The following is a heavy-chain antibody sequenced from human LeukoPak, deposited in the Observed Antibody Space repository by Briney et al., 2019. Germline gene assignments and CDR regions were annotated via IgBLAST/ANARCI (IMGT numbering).Heavy chain of an antibody. V-gene: IGHV3-9*01. CDR3: AKARQAGPYDY. CDR2: ISWNSGSI. Sequence: GRSLRLSCAASGFTFDDYAMRWVRQAPGKGLEWVSGISWNSGSIGYADSVKGRFTISRDNAKNSLYLQMNSLRAEDTALYYCAKARQAGPYDYWGQGTLVTVSS. J-gene: IGHJ4*02. CDR1: GFTFDDYA. D-gene: IGHD6-19*01.